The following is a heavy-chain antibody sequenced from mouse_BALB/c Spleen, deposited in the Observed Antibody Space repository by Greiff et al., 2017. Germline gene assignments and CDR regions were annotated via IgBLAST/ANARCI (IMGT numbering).Heavy chain of an antibody. D-gene: IGHD2-10*01. V-gene: IGHV5-6-3*01. Sequence: EVLLVESGGGLVQPGGSLKLSCAASGFTFSSYGMSWVRQTPDKRLELVATINSNGGSTYYPDSVKGRFTISRDNAKNTLYLQMSSLKSEDTAMYYCARDPFYGNYAMDYWGQGTSVTVSS. CDR3: ARDPFYGNYAMDY. CDR2: INSNGGST. CDR1: GFTFSSYG. J-gene: IGHJ4*01.